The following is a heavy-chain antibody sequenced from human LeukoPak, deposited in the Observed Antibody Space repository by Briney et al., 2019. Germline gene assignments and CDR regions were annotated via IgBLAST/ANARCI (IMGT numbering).Heavy chain of an antibody. CDR1: EFSVGSNY. Sequence: GGSLRLSCAASEFSVGSNYMTWVRQAPGKGLEWVSLIYSGGSTYYADSVKGRFTISRDNSKNTLYLQMYSLRAEDTAVYYCARSAYPGAFDVWGQGTMVTVSS. V-gene: IGHV3-66*01. D-gene: IGHD2-21*01. CDR3: ARSAYPGAFDV. J-gene: IGHJ3*01. CDR2: IYSGGST.